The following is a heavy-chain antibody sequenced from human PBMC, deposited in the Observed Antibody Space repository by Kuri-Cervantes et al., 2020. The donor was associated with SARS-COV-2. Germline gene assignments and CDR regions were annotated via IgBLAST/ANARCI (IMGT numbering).Heavy chain of an antibody. J-gene: IGHJ4*02. Sequence: GGSLRLSCAASGFTFSNAWMSWVRQAPGKGLEWVGRIKSKTDGGTTDYAAPVKGRFTISRDNAKNSLYLQMNSLRAEDTAVYYCARAYQPLYWGQGTLVTVSS. V-gene: IGHV3-15*01. CDR3: ARAYQPLY. CDR1: GFTFSNAW. CDR2: IKSKTDGGTT.